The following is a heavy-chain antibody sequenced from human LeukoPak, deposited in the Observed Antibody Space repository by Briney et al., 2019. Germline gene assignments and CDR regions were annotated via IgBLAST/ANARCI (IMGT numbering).Heavy chain of an antibody. CDR3: ARQRNSYGFFIDY. V-gene: IGHV5-51*01. D-gene: IGHD5-18*01. Sequence: GESLKISCKGSGYSFTSYWIGWVRQMPGKGLEWMGIIYRGDSDTRYSPSFQGQVTISADKSISTGYLQWSSLKASDTAMYYCARQRNSYGFFIDYWGQGTLVTVSS. J-gene: IGHJ4*02. CDR2: IYRGDSDT. CDR1: GYSFTSYW.